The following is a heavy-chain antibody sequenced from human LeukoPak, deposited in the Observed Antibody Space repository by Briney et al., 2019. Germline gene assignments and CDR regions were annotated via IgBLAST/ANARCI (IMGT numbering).Heavy chain of an antibody. CDR3: ARDGPPYYDFWSGYSSGY. J-gene: IGHJ4*02. CDR1: GYTFTSYA. Sequence: ASVKVSCKASGYTFTSYAMHWVRQAPGQRLEWMGWINAGNGNTKYSQKFQGRVTITRDTSASTAYMELSSLRSEDTAVYYCARDGPPYYDFWSGYSSGYWGQGTLVTVSS. V-gene: IGHV1-3*01. CDR2: INAGNGNT. D-gene: IGHD3-3*01.